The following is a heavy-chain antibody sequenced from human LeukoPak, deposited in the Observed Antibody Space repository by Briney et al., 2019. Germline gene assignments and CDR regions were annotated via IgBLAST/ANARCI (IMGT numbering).Heavy chain of an antibody. CDR1: GGSISSGSYY. D-gene: IGHD3-9*01. CDR3: ARHLTQSVFVDY. Sequence: SETLSLTCTVSGGSISSGSYYWSWIRQPAGKGLEWIGRIYTSGSTNYNPSLKSRVTISVDTSKNQFSLKLSSVTAADTAVYYCARHLTQSVFVDYWGQGTLVTVSS. V-gene: IGHV4-61*02. CDR2: IYTSGST. J-gene: IGHJ4*02.